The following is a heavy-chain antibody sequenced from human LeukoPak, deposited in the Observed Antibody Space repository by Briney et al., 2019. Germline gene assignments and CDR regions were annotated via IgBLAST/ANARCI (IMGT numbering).Heavy chain of an antibody. D-gene: IGHD4-17*01. J-gene: IGHJ4*02. CDR2: IYYSGST. Sequence: SETLSLTCTVSGGSISTNNYYWGWIRQSPGKGLEWIGSIYYSGSTYDNPSPRSRVTISVDTSKNQFSLKVTSVTAADTAVYYCARLNYGDGDYWGQGTLVTVSS. V-gene: IGHV4-39*01. CDR1: GGSISTNNYY. CDR3: ARLNYGDGDY.